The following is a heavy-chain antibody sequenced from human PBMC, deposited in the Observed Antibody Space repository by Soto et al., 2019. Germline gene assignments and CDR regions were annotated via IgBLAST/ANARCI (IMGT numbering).Heavy chain of an antibody. CDR3: ASVHYYDLSGPRASIDM. Sequence: SETLSLTCSVSGGSICYYYWSWIRQPPGKGLEWIGYIYHSGSTNYNPSLKSRVTISVDRSKNQFSLKLSSVTAADTAVYYCASVHYYDLSGPRASIDMWGQGTMVTVSS. V-gene: IGHV4-59*01. D-gene: IGHD3-22*01. J-gene: IGHJ3*02. CDR2: IYHSGST. CDR1: GGSICYYY.